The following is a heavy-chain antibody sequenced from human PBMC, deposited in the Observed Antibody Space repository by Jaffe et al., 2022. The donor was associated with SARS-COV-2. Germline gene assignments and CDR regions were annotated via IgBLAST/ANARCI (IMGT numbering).Heavy chain of an antibody. CDR3: ARDSTQVVPAATLYYYYYYMDV. CDR1: GFTFSSYS. D-gene: IGHD2-2*01. CDR2: ISSSSSYI. Sequence: EVQLVESGGGLVKPGGSLRLSCAASGFTFSSYSMNWVRQAPGKGLEWVSSISSSSSYIYYADSVKGRFTISRDNAKNSLYLQMNSLRAEDTAVYYCARDSTQVVPAATLYYYYYYMDVWGKGTTVTVSS. J-gene: IGHJ6*03. V-gene: IGHV3-21*01.